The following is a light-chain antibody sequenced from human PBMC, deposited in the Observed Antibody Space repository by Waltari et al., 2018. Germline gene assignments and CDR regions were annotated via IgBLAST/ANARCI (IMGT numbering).Light chain of an antibody. Sequence: SYVLSQSPSVSVAPGPPARITCGGARSKVTILHWYQQMPGQPPLLVIDYETDRPSGIPERFSGSLSGSTATLTIRRVEAGDEADYYCQVWDSSSDPIFGGGTKLTVL. CDR3: QVWDSSSDPI. V-gene: IGLV3-21*02. CDR1: RSKVTI. CDR2: YET. J-gene: IGLJ2*01.